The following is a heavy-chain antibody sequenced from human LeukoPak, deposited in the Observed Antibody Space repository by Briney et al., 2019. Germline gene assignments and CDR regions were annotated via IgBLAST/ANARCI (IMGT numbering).Heavy chain of an antibody. CDR3: ARVPTNSYGFGQ. CDR2: INEDGTSA. Sequence: GGSLRLSCAASGFAFSVYWMHWVRQAPGKGLVWVAHINEDGTSASHADSVKGRFTISRDNAKNTLYLQMNSLTVEDTAVYYCARVPTNSYGFGQWGQGSLVTVSS. V-gene: IGHV3-74*01. J-gene: IGHJ4*02. CDR1: GFAFSVYW. D-gene: IGHD5-18*01.